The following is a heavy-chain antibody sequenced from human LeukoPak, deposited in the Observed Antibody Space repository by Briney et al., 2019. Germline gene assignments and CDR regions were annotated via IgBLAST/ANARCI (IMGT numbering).Heavy chain of an antibody. V-gene: IGHV1-18*01. CDR3: ARDLHYYVAMDV. CDR1: GYTFTGYG. CDR2: ITPHNGNT. J-gene: IGHJ6*02. D-gene: IGHD3-10*02. Sequence: ASVKVSCKSSGYTFTGYGITWVRQAPGQGLEWMGWITPHNGNTNYAQSLQGRVTMTTDTSTSTAYMELRSLRSDDTAVYYCARDLHYYVAMDVWGQGTTVTVSS.